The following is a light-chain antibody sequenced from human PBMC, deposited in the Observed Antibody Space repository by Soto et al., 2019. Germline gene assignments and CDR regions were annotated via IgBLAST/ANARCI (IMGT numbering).Light chain of an antibody. CDR3: QHRV. Sequence: DIQMTQSPSTLSASVGDSVTITCRASQDISTWLAWYQQRPGKAPHLLIYDASRLQSGVPSRFSGSGSGTEFTHTVSSLQPDDFATYYCQHRVFGPGTKVEIK. CDR2: DAS. V-gene: IGKV1-5*01. CDR1: QDISTW. J-gene: IGKJ3*01.